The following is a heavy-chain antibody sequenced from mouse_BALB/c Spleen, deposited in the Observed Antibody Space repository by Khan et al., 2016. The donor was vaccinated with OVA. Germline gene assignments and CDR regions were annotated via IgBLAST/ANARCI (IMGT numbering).Heavy chain of an antibody. J-gene: IGHJ4*01. CDR3: ARRTTEYAMDY. Sequence: QVHVKQSGAELARPGASVKMSCKASGYTFTSHTMHWVKQRPGQGLEWIGYINPRSGYTNYNQKFNDKATLTADKSSSTAYMQLSSLTSEDSAVYYCARRTTEYAMDYWGQGTSVTVSS. D-gene: IGHD2-14*01. CDR2: INPRSGYT. V-gene: IGHV1-4*01. CDR1: GYTFTSHT.